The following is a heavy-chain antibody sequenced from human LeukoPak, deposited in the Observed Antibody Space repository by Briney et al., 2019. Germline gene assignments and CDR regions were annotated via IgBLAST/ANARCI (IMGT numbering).Heavy chain of an antibody. D-gene: IGHD3-10*01. CDR1: GFTFSSYA. J-gene: IGHJ6*04. CDR2: VSYDGTET. Sequence: GGSLGLSCAASGFTFSSYAMHWVRQAPGKGLEWVAVVSYDGTETKYADSVKGRLNLSRDNSKNTVYLQMNSLTFEDTAVYYCARSARGVIFDVWGKGTTVTVSS. V-gene: IGHV3-30*04. CDR3: ARSARGVIFDV.